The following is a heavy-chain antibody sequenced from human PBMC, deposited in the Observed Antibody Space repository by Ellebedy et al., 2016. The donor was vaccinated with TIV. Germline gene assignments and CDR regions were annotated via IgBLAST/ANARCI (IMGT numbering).Heavy chain of an antibody. V-gene: IGHV4-39*01. CDR3: ARGRPDSSGYYRPEFDY. J-gene: IGHJ4*02. D-gene: IGHD3-22*01. Sequence: MPSETLSLTCTVSGGSIISSSYYWGWIRQPPGKGLEWIGNISSSGSTYSNPSLQSRLTISVDTSKNQFSLKLSSVTASDTAVYYCARGRPDSSGYYRPEFDYWGQGTLVTVSS. CDR1: GGSIISSSYY. CDR2: ISSSGST.